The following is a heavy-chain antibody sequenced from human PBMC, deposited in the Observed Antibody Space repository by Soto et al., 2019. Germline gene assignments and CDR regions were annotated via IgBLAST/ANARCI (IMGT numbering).Heavy chain of an antibody. CDR3: ARDSGLYGDYGY. V-gene: IGHV4-30-4*01. CDR1: GGSISSGDYY. J-gene: IGHJ4*02. CDR2: IYYSGST. D-gene: IGHD4-17*01. Sequence: PSETLSLTCTVSGGSISSGDYYWSWIRQPPGKGLEWIGYIYYSGSTYYNPSLKSRVTISVDTSKNQFSLKLSSATAADTAVYYCARDSGLYGDYGYWGQGTLVTVSS.